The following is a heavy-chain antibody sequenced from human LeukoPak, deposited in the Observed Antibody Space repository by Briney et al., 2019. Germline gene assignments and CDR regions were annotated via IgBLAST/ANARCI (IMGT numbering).Heavy chain of an antibody. CDR1: GFTVSSNY. J-gene: IGHJ4*02. CDR2: IYSGGST. Sequence: PGGSLRLSCAASGFTVSSNYMSWVRQAPGKGLEWVSVIYSGGSTYYADSVKGRSTISRHNSKNTLYLQMNSLRAEDTAVYYCARVTTKYFDYWGQGTLVTVSS. V-gene: IGHV3-53*04. CDR3: ARVTTKYFDY. D-gene: IGHD4-17*01.